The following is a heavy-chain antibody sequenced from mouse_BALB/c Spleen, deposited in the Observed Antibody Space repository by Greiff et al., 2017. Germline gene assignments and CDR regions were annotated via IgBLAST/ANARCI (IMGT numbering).Heavy chain of an antibody. V-gene: IGHV5-9-4*01. CDR2: ISSGGSYT. J-gene: IGHJ4*01. D-gene: IGHD1-1*01. CDR3: ARDYYGSSLYAMDY. Sequence: EVKLVESGGGLVKPGGSLKLSCAASGFTFSSYAMSWVRQSPEKRLEWVAEISSGGSYTYYPDTVTGRFTISRDNAKNTLYLEMSSLRSEDTAMYYGARDYYGSSLYAMDYWGQGTSVTVSS. CDR1: GFTFSSYA.